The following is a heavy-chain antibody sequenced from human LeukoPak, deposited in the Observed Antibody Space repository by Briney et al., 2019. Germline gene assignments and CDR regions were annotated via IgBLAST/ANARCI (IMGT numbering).Heavy chain of an antibody. CDR3: ARGTSGSYYGVWFDP. CDR2: IYYTGST. D-gene: IGHD1-26*01. Sequence: SETLSLTCTVSGGSFSSSYWSWVRQPPGKGLEWIAYIYYTGSTSYNPSLKGRVTISLDTSKNQFSLKLSSVTAADTAVYYCARGTSGSYYGVWFDPWGQGTLVTVSS. V-gene: IGHV4-59*01. J-gene: IGHJ5*02. CDR1: GGSFSSSY.